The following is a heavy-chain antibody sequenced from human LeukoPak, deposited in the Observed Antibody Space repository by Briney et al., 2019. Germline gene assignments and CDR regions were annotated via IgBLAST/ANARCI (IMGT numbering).Heavy chain of an antibody. CDR1: GFTFSNYG. V-gene: IGHV3-30*02. CDR3: VKDNPLDY. CDR2: IRYDGNNK. D-gene: IGHD1-14*01. Sequence: GGSLRLSCGASGFTFSNYGMLWVRQAPGKGLDWVSFIRYDGNNKLYADSVKGRFTISRDNSKNTLYLHINSLRAEDTAVYYCVKDNPLDYWGQGTLVIVSS. J-gene: IGHJ4*02.